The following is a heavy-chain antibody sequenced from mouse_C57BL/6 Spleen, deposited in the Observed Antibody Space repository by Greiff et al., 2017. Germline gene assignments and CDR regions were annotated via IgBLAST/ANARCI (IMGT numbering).Heavy chain of an antibody. CDR2: ISSGSSTI. D-gene: IGHD1-1*01. V-gene: IGHV5-17*01. CDR3: ARNYYGSADY. J-gene: IGHJ4*01. CDR1: GFTFSDYG. Sequence: EVQVVESGGGLVKPGGSLKLSCAASGFTFSDYGMNWVRQAPEKGLEWVAYISSGSSTIYYADTVKGRFTISRDNAKNTLFLQMTSLRSEDTAMYYCARNYYGSADYWGQGTSVTVSS.